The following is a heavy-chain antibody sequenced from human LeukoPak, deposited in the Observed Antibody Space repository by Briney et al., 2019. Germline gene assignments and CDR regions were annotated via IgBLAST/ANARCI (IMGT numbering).Heavy chain of an antibody. D-gene: IGHD1-26*01. J-gene: IGHJ4*02. Sequence: TSETLSLTCAVYGGSFSGYYWSWIRQPPGKGLEWIGEINHSGSTNYNPSLKSRVTISVDTSKNQFSLKLSSVTAADTAVYYCARSVGLYWGQGTLVTVSS. V-gene: IGHV4-34*01. CDR3: ARSVGLY. CDR1: GGSFSGYY. CDR2: INHSGST.